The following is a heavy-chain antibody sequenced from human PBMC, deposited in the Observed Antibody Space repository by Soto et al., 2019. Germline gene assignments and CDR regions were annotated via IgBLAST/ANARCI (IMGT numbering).Heavy chain of an antibody. CDR2: ISAHTGSS. CDR1: GYTFTGSG. J-gene: IGHJ3*01. Sequence: ASVKVSCKASGYTFTGSGMSWVRQAPGQGLEWMGWISAHTGSSEYAQRFQGRVTMTTDRSTSTAYMELRSLRSDDTAVYYCARAFFYQGSDSRGYSFDAFDFWGPGTLVTVSS. D-gene: IGHD3-22*01. CDR3: ARAFFYQGSDSRGYSFDAFDF. V-gene: IGHV1-18*01.